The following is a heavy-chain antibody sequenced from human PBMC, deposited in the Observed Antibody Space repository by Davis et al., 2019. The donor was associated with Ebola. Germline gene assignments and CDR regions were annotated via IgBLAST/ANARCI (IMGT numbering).Heavy chain of an antibody. V-gene: IGHV3-72*01. J-gene: IGHJ4*02. Sequence: GESLKISCAASGFTFSDHYMDWVRQAPGKGLEWVGRTRNKANSYTTEYAAPVKGRFTISRDDSKNSLYLQMNSLKTEDTAVYYCARTNGSGSYELFDYWGQGTLVTVSS. CDR2: TRNKANSYTT. CDR3: ARTNGSGSYELFDY. CDR1: GFTFSDHY. D-gene: IGHD3-10*01.